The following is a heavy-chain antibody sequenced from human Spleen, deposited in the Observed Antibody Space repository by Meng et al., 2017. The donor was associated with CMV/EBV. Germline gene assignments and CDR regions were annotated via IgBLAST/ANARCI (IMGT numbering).Heavy chain of an antibody. V-gene: IGHV3-11*04. CDR2: LSSSSTTI. CDR3: ARDSYGGNSLVFDY. Sequence: GESLKISCAASGFTFSDYYMSWIRQAPGKGLEWVSYLSSSSTTIYYADSVKGRFTISRDNAKNSLYLQMNSLRAEDTAVYYCARDSYGGNSLVFDYWGQGTLVTVSS. CDR1: GFTFSDYY. D-gene: IGHD4-23*01. J-gene: IGHJ4*02.